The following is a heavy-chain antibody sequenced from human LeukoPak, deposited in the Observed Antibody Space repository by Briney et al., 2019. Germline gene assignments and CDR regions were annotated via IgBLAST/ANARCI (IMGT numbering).Heavy chain of an antibody. D-gene: IGHD2-21*02. CDR2: IYYSGST. J-gene: IGHJ5*02. V-gene: IGHV4-59*01. Sequence: SETLSLTCTVSGGSISSYYWSWIRQPPGEGLEWIGYIYYSGSTNYNPSLKSRVTISVDTSKNQFSLKLSSVTAADTAVYYCARDCTSPVVVTPNWFDPWGQGTLVTVSS. CDR1: GGSISSYY. CDR3: ARDCTSPVVVTPNWFDP.